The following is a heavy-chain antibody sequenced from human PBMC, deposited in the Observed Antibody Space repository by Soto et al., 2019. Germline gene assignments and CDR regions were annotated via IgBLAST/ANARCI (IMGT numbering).Heavy chain of an antibody. CDR3: ARDGVNCSGGSCYSRRDYYYYMDV. CDR2: INPNSGGT. V-gene: IGHV1-2*04. J-gene: IGHJ6*03. Sequence: KVSCKASGYTFTGYYMHWVRQAPGQGLEWMGWINPNSGGTNYAQKFQGWVTMTRDTSISTAYMELSRLRSDDTAVYYCARDGVNCSGGSCYSRRDYYYYMDVWGKGTTVTVSS. D-gene: IGHD2-15*01. CDR1: GYTFTGYY.